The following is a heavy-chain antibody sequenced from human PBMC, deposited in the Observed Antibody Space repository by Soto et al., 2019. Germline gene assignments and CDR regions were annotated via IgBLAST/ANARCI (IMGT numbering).Heavy chain of an antibody. CDR3: GEKSSGFSGFCF. CDR1: GFTFSGFA. Sequence: EVQLLESGGGLVQPGGSLRLSCAASGFTFSGFAMNWVRQPPGKGLEWVSSVDYTGSYTFYAASVKGRFTISRDNSKKMVYLEPNSPKAREPAVYYCGEKSSGFSGFCFWGQGTLVIVSS. CDR2: VDYTGSYT. J-gene: IGHJ4*02. D-gene: IGHD6-19*01. V-gene: IGHV3-23*01.